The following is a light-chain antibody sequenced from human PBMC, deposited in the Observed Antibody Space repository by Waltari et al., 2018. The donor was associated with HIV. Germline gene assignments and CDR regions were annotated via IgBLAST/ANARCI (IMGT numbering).Light chain of an antibody. CDR3: MQALQPPWT. J-gene: IGKJ1*01. Sequence: IMMTQSPLSLPVTPGEPASISCRSSQSLLHDNGDKYLDWYLQKPGQSPQLLIYLGSNRASWVPDRFSGSGSGTDFTLKISRVEAEDVGVYYCMQALQPPWTFGQGTKVEIK. CDR1: QSLLHDNGDKY. V-gene: IGKV2-28*01. CDR2: LGS.